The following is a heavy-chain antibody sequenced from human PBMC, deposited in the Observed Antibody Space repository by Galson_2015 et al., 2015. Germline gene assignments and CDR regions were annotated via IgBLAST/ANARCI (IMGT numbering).Heavy chain of an antibody. D-gene: IGHD4-23*01. Sequence: SLRLSCAASGFTFSSYAMNWVRQAPGKGLDWVSTISGPGGTTYYADSVKGRFTISRDNSKNTLYLQMNSLRAEDTAVYYCATMTTVVTPRSGVGYWGQGTLVTVSS. CDR3: ATMTTVVTPRSGVGY. CDR2: ISGPGGTT. CDR1: GFTFSSYA. V-gene: IGHV3-23*01. J-gene: IGHJ4*02.